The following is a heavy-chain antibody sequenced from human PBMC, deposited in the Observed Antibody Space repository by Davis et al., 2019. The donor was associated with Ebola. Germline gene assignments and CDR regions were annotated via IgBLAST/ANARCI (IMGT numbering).Heavy chain of an antibody. V-gene: IGHV3-23*01. CDR1: GFTFSKHA. CDR2: ISGSGGIT. CDR3: AREIYPGDYYYYHYGLDV. Sequence: PGGSLRLSCAASGFTFSKHAMSWVRLAPGKGLEWVSGISGSGGITYHADSVKGRFTISRDNSKNTLYLQMNILRAEDTAVYYCAREIYPGDYYYYHYGLDVWGQGTTVTVSS. D-gene: IGHD3-3*01. J-gene: IGHJ6*02.